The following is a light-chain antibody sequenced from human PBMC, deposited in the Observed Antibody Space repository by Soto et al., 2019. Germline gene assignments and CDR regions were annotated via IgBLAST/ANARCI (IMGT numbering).Light chain of an antibody. CDR3: QQYGSSPRVT. CDR1: QSVSSSY. Sequence: EIVLTQSPGTLSLSPGERATLSCRASQSVSSSYLAWYQQKPGQALRLLIYGASSRATGIPDRFSGSGSGTDFTLTISRLEPEDFAVYYCQQYGSSPRVTFGGGTKVEIK. V-gene: IGKV3-20*01. CDR2: GAS. J-gene: IGKJ4*01.